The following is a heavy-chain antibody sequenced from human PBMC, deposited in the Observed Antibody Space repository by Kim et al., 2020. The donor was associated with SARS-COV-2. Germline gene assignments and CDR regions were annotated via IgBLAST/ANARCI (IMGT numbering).Heavy chain of an antibody. Sequence: ASVKVSCKASGYTFTGYYMHWVRQAPGQGLEWMGWINPNSGGTNYAQKFQGWVTMTRDTSISTAYMALSRLRSDDTAVYYCARESIAAAGYYYYGMDVWGQGTTVTDSS. CDR2: INPNSGGT. CDR1: GYTFTGYY. V-gene: IGHV1-2*04. CDR3: ARESIAAAGYYYYGMDV. J-gene: IGHJ6*02. D-gene: IGHD6-13*01.